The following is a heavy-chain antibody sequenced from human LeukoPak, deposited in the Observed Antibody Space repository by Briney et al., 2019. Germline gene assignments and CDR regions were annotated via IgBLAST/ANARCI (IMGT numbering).Heavy chain of an antibody. Sequence: SETLSLTCTVSGGSISSSSYYWGWIRQPPGKGLEWIGSIYCSGSTYYNPSLKSRVTISVDTSKNQFSLKLSSVTAADTAVYYCARGGTTVTPGLLWFDPWGQGTLVTVSS. D-gene: IGHD4-17*01. CDR3: ARGGTTVTPGLLWFDP. J-gene: IGHJ5*02. CDR1: GGSISSSSYY. V-gene: IGHV4-39*01. CDR2: IYCSGST.